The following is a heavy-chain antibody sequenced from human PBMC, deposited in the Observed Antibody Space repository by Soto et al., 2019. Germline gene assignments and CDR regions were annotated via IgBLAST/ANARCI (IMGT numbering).Heavy chain of an antibody. J-gene: IGHJ4*02. CDR3: ARGPSGDKVHY. V-gene: IGHV4-30-4*02. CDR1: GGSISSFYYY. Sequence: SDTLSLTCTVSGGSISSFYYYWSWIRQPPGKGLEWIGYIYYSGGTYYNPSLKSRVTISVDTSKNQFSLKLSSVTAADTAVYYCARGPSGDKVHYWGQGALVTVSS. D-gene: IGHD7-27*01. CDR2: IYYSGGT.